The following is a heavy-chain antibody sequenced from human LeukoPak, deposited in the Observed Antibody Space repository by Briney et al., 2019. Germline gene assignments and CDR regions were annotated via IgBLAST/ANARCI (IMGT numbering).Heavy chain of an antibody. V-gene: IGHV4-34*01. D-gene: IGHD6-19*01. CDR3: ARAPPYSSGWYGVDAFDI. CDR1: GGSFSGYY. Sequence: SETLSLTCAVYGGSFSGYYWSWIRQPPGKGLEWIGEINHSGSTNYNPSLKSRVTISVDTSKNQFSLKLSSVTAADTAVYYCARAPPYSSGWYGVDAFDIWGQGTMVTVSS. J-gene: IGHJ3*02. CDR2: INHSGST.